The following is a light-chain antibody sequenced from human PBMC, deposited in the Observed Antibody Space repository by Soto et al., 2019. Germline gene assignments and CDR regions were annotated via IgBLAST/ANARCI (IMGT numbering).Light chain of an antibody. J-gene: IGLJ1*01. CDR2: YVS. CDR1: GSDVGLYNR. Sequence: QSALTQPASVSGSPGQSITISCTGTGSDVGLYNRVSWYQQHPVKAPKLIIYYVSNRPSGVSNRFSGSKSGNTASLTISGLQAEDEADYHCYSYTSSSTYVFGTGTKVTVL. V-gene: IGLV2-14*01. CDR3: YSYTSSSTYV.